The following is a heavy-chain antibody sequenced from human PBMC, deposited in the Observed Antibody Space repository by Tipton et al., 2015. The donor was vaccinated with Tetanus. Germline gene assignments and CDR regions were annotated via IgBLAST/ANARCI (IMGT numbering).Heavy chain of an antibody. V-gene: IGHV4-59*12. D-gene: IGHD6-25*01. CDR1: GGSISSYY. J-gene: IGHJ6*02. CDR2: IYYSGST. Sequence: LRLSCTVSGGSISSYYWSWIRQPPGKELEWIGYIYYSGSTNYNPSLKSRVTMSVDTSKNQFSLKLSSGTAADTAVYYCARMQRYGMDVWGQGTTVTVSS. CDR3: ARMQRYGMDV.